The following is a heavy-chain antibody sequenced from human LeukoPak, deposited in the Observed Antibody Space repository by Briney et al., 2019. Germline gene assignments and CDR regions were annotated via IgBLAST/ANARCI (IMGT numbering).Heavy chain of an antibody. CDR3: AKPHGSGYGPFDI. V-gene: IGHV3-23*01. J-gene: IGHJ3*02. D-gene: IGHD3-22*01. Sequence: PGGSQRLSCAASGFTFSSYAMSWVRQAPGKGLEWVSAISGSGASTSYADSVKGRFTISRDNSKNTLYLQMNSLRAEDTAVYYCAKPHGSGYGPFDIWGQGTTVTVSS. CDR2: ISGSGAST. CDR1: GFTFSSYA.